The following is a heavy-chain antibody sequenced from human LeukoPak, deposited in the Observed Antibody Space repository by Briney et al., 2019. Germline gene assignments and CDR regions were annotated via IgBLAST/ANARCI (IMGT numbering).Heavy chain of an antibody. Sequence: ASVKVSCKASGYTFTGYYMHWVRQAPGQGLEWMGWINPNSGGTNYAQKFQGRVTMTRDTSISTAYMELSRLRSDDTAVYYCARGGRSGTYYDFWSGKEYYFDYWGQGTLVTVPS. CDR3: ARGGRSGTYYDFWSGKEYYFDY. CDR1: GYTFTGYY. V-gene: IGHV1-2*02. CDR2: INPNSGGT. J-gene: IGHJ4*02. D-gene: IGHD3-3*01.